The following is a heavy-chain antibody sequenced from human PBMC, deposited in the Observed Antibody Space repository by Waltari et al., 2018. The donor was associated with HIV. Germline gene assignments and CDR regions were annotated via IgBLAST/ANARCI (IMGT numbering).Heavy chain of an antibody. Sequence: EVQLLESGGGLVQPGGSLRLSCAASGFPFSDYSMSWVRQAPGKGVDGVSEMIPTGESTSDADSGKGRCTISRYNSKNTVYLQMSSLRAEDTAIYYCAKKGHLSGGNWKRDYFDYWGQGTLVTVSS. CDR1: GFPFSDYS. CDR3: AKKGHLSGGNWKRDYFDY. J-gene: IGHJ4*02. D-gene: IGHD2-15*01. CDR2: MIPTGEST. V-gene: IGHV3-23*01.